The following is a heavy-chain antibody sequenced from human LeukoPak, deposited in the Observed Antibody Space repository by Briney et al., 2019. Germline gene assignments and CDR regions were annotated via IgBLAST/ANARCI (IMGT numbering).Heavy chain of an antibody. D-gene: IGHD4-11*01. CDR1: GGSISSSSYY. CDR3: ARQNYYSNYSGP. V-gene: IGHV4-39*01. Sequence: SETLSLTXTVSGGSISSSSYYWGWIRQPPGKGLEWIGSIYYSGSTYYNPSLKSRVTISVDTSKNQFSLKLSSVTAADTAVYYCARQNYYSNYSGPWGQGTLVTVSS. J-gene: IGHJ5*02. CDR2: IYYSGST.